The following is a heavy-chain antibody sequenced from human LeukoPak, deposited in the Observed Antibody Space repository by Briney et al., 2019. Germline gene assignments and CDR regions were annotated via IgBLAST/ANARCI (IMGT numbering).Heavy chain of an antibody. V-gene: IGHV4-39*01. D-gene: IGHD1-26*01. CDR2: IYYSGST. J-gene: IGHJ6*03. Sequence: SETLSLTCTVSGGSISSSSYYWDWIRQPPGKGLEWIGSIYYSGSTYYNPSLKSRVTISVDTSKNQFSLKLSSVTAADTAVYYCARASGSYGPYYYYYMDVWGKGTTVTVSS. CDR3: ARASGSYGPYYYYYMDV. CDR1: GGSISSSSYY.